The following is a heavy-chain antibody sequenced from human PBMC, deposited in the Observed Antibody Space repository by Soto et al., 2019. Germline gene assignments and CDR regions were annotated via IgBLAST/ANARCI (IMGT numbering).Heavy chain of an antibody. Sequence: EAQLVESGGCLVQPGGSLRLSCAASGFTFSNYEMHWVRQATGKGLEYVSGISNNGAHTDYAKSVKGRFTISRDNSENTLYLQMGSLRAEDMALYYCARRGYGSRWPNVYMDVWGKGTTVTVSS. CDR3: ARRGYGSRWPNVYMDV. V-gene: IGHV3-64*01. J-gene: IGHJ6*03. D-gene: IGHD6-13*01. CDR2: ISNNGAHT. CDR1: GFTFSNYE.